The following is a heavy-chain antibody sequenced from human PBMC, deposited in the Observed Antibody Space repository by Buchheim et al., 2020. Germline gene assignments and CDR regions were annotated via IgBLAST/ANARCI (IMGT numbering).Heavy chain of an antibody. Sequence: QLQLQESGPGLVKPSETLSLTCSVSGGSISSSSFLWGWVRQPPGKGLEWIGSTYYSGSTYYNPSLRSRVNMSVETSKNQFSLKLSSVTAADTALYYCARHWDYSDLHFDYWGQGTL. CDR1: GGSISSSSFL. J-gene: IGHJ4*02. V-gene: IGHV4-39*01. D-gene: IGHD4-17*01. CDR3: ARHWDYSDLHFDY. CDR2: TYYSGST.